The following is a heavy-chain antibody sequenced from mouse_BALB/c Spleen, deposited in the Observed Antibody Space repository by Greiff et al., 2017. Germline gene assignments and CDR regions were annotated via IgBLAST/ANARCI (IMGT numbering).Heavy chain of an antibody. D-gene: IGHD4-1*02. J-gene: IGHJ2*01. CDR3: ARHVNWDYFDY. CDR2: ISSGGSYT. V-gene: IGHV5-6*01. Sequence: VQLKESGGDLVKPGGSLKLSCAASGFTFSSYGMSWVRQTPDKRLEWVATISSGGSYTYYPDSVKGRFTISRDNAKNTLYLQMSSLKSEDTAMYYCARHVNWDYFDYWGQGTTLTVSS. CDR1: GFTFSSYG.